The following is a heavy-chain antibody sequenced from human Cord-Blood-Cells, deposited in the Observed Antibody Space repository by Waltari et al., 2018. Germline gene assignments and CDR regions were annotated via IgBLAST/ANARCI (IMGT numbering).Heavy chain of an antibody. CDR2: INPNGGGT. Sequence: QVQLVQSGAEVKKPGASVKVSCKASGYTFTGYYMHWVRQAPGQGLEWMGWINPNGGGTNNAQKFQGRVTMTRDTSISQAYMELSRLRSDDTAVYYCARGNEYSSSWYDYWGQGTLVTVSS. V-gene: IGHV1-2*02. CDR1: GYTFTGYY. J-gene: IGHJ4*02. D-gene: IGHD6-13*01. CDR3: ARGNEYSSSWYDY.